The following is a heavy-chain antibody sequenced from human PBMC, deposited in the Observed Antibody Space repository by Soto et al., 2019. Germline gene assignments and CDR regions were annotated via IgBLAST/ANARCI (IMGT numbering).Heavy chain of an antibody. CDR1: GYTFTSYH. V-gene: IGHV1-18*01. CDR2: ISAYNTNT. J-gene: IGHJ4*02. Sequence: QVPLVQSGAEVKKPGASVKVSCKTSGYTFTSYHISWVRQAPGQGLEWMGWISAYNTNTNYAQKFQGRVTMTADTLTGTAYMELRSLRSDDTAVYYCARDTPPTDYWGQGTLVTVSS. CDR3: ARDTPPTDY.